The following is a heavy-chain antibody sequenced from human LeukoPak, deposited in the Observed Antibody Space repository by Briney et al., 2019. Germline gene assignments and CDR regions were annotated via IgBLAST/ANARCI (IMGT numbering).Heavy chain of an antibody. CDR2: IYYSGST. J-gene: IGHJ3*01. Sequence: SETLSLTCTVSGGSISSSSYYWGWIRQPPGKGLEWIGSIYYSGSTYYNPSLKSRVTISVDTSKSQFSLKLSSVTAADTAVYYCASLPNYDSSLDYMDVWGQGTMVTVSS. CDR1: GGSISSSSYY. V-gene: IGHV4-39*01. D-gene: IGHD3-3*01. CDR3: ASLPNYDSSLDYMDV.